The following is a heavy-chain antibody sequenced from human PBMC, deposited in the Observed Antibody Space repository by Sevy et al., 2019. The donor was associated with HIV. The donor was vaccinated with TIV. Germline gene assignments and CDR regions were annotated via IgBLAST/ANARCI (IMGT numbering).Heavy chain of an antibody. D-gene: IGHD3-22*01. J-gene: IGHJ3*02. V-gene: IGHV3-33*01. CDR3: ASLPNNYYDSSGYSGNDAFDI. CDR2: IWKDRSNK. CDR1: GFTFSSYG. Sequence: GGSLRLACAASGFTFSSYGMHWVRQAPGKGLEWVAVIWKDRSNKHYADSVKGRFTISRDNSKNTLYLQMNSLRAEDTAVYYCASLPNNYYDSSGYSGNDAFDIWDQGTMVTVSS.